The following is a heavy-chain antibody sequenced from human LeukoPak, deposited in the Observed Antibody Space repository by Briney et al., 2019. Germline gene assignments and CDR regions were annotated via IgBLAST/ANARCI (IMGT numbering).Heavy chain of an antibody. J-gene: IGHJ4*02. CDR2: IIPILGIA. V-gene: IGHV1-69*04. CDR1: GGTFSSYA. D-gene: IGHD3-22*01. Sequence: SVKVSRKASGGTFSSYAISWVRQAPGQGLEWMGRIIPILGIANYAQKFQGRVTITADKSTSTAYTELSSLRSEDTAMYYCASRAGYYDSSGYYYDGIDYWGQGTLVTVSS. CDR3: ASRAGYYDSSGYYYDGIDY.